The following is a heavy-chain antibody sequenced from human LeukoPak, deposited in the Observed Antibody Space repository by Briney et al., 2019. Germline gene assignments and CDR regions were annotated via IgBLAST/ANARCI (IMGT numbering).Heavy chain of an antibody. V-gene: IGHV3-21*01. CDR1: GFTFDDYA. Sequence: GGSLRLSCAASGFTFDDYAMHWVRQAPGKGLEWVSSISSSSSYIYYADSVKGRFTISRDNAKNSLYLQMNSLRAEDTAVYYCARTSSGWYFYFDYWGQGTLVTVSS. J-gene: IGHJ4*02. D-gene: IGHD6-19*01. CDR3: ARTSSGWYFYFDY. CDR2: ISSSSSYI.